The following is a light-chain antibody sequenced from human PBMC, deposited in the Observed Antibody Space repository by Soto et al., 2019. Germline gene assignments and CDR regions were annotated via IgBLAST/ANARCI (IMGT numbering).Light chain of an antibody. J-gene: IGLJ1*01. V-gene: IGLV7-43*01. CDR1: TGAVTSGYY. Sequence: QAVVTQEPSLTVSPGGTVTLTCASSTGAVTSGYYPSWFQQKPGQAPRALIYSTNKKDSWTPARFSGSLLGGKAALTLSGVQPEDEAEYYCLLYYGGAYVFGTGTKLTVL. CDR2: STN. CDR3: LLYYGGAYV.